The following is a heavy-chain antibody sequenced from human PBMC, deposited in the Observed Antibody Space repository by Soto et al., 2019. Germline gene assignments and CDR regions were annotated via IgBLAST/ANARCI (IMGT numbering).Heavy chain of an antibody. J-gene: IGHJ5*02. D-gene: IGHD2-2*01. V-gene: IGHV1-18*01. CDR3: ARVVPGAEAWFGP. CDR1: GYTFSNYG. CDR2: ISLYSDGT. Sequence: ASVQVSCKTSGYTFSNYGITWVRQAPGQPLEWLGWISLYSDGTNYAQKFQGRVSMTTDTSTTTAYMELRSLRSDDTAVYYCARVVPGAEAWFGPWGQGTLVTLSS.